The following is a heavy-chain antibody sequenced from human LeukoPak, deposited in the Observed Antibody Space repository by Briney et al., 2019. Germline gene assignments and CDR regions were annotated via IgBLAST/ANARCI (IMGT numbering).Heavy chain of an antibody. CDR1: GFIFSSYA. D-gene: IGHD6-19*01. J-gene: IGHJ4*02. V-gene: IGHV3-23*01. CDR2: ISGSGGST. CDR3: AKDLRGSGWYYFDY. Sequence: QPGGSLRLSCAASGFIFSSYAMSWVRQAPGKGLEWVSAISGSGGSTYYADSVKGRFTISSDNSKNTLYLQMNSLRAEDTAVYYCAKDLRGSGWYYFDYWGQGTLVTVSS.